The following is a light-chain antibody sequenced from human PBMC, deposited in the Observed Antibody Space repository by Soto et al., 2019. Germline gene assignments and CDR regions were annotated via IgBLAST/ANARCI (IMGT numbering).Light chain of an antibody. V-gene: IGKV3-20*01. J-gene: IGKJ3*01. Sequence: EIVLTQSPGTLSLSPGERATLSCRASQTISSSFLAWYQQKPGQAPRLLIYRASRRAPGIPDRFSGSGSLTDFTLPISRLEPEDFAGYYCHQFGSSPLDTFGPGTKVEIK. CDR3: HQFGSSPLDT. CDR2: RAS. CDR1: QTISSSF.